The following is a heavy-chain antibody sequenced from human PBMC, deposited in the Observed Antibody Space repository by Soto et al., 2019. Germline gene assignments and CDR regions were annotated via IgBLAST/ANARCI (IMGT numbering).Heavy chain of an antibody. J-gene: IGHJ3*02. CDR2: IYYSGST. Sequence: KASETLSLTCTVSGGSISSGDYYWSWIRQPPGKGLEWIRYIYYSGSTYYNPSLKSRVTISVDTSKNQFSLKPSSVTAADTAVYYCARAEWELAGDAFDIWGQGTMVTVSS. CDR3: ARAEWELAGDAFDI. CDR1: GGSISSGDYY. V-gene: IGHV4-30-4*01. D-gene: IGHD1-26*01.